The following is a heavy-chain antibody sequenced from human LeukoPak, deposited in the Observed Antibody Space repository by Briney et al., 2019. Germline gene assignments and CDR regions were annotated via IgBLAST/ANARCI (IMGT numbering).Heavy chain of an antibody. CDR1: GFTFSTYG. V-gene: IGHV3-30*02. CDR3: ARRQCSSISCYYAFDI. Sequence: HPGGSLRLSCAASGFTFSTYGVYWVRQAPGEGLQWVPFIRYDGGNKDYDDSVKGRFTISRDNAKNSLYLQMNSLGAEDTAVYYCARRQCSSISCYYAFDIWGQGTMVTVSS. CDR2: IRYDGGNK. J-gene: IGHJ3*02. D-gene: IGHD2-2*01.